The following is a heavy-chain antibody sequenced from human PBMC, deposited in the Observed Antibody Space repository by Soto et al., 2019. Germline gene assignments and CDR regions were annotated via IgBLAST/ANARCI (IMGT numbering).Heavy chain of an antibody. CDR2: IGANGAAT. J-gene: IGHJ3*01. V-gene: IGHV3-23*01. Sequence: EVQVLESGGDLIQPGGSLRLSCAAFGFTFSNYPMVWVRQAPEKGLEWVSTIGANGAATHYADSVKGRFTISRDNSKNTMYLQMDSLRGEDTAVYYCAQEGFSIGEAGGFDFWGQGTLVTVSS. CDR1: GFTFSNYP. CDR3: AQEGFSIGEAGGFDF. D-gene: IGHD3-3*02.